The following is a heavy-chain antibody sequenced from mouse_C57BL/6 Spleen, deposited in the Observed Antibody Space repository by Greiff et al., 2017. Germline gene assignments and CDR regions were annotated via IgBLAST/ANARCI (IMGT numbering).Heavy chain of an antibody. J-gene: IGHJ2*01. V-gene: IGHV5-9-1*02. CDR3: TRDGDSHFDY. CDR1: GFTFSSYA. D-gene: IGHD2-13*01. CDR2: ISSGGDYI. Sequence: EVKVEESGEGLVKPGGSLKLSCAASGFTFSSYAMSWVRQTPEKRLEWVAYISSGGDYIYYADTVKGRFTISRDNARNTLYLQMSSLKSEDTAMYYCTRDGDSHFDYWGQGTTLTVSS.